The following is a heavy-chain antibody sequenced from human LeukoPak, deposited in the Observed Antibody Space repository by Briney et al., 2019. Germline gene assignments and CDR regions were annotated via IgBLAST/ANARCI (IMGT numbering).Heavy chain of an antibody. Sequence: GGSLRLSCAASGGTFSNYAMSWVRQAPGKGLEWFSTIIGIGGSTSYADSFHGRFTISRDNSKNTLYLQMSSLRSEDTAVYYCAKDPKATLVRGVISYFDYWGQGTLVTVSS. CDR2: IIGIGGST. CDR3: AKDPKATLVRGVISYFDY. V-gene: IGHV3-23*01. J-gene: IGHJ4*02. CDR1: GGTFSNYA. D-gene: IGHD3-10*01.